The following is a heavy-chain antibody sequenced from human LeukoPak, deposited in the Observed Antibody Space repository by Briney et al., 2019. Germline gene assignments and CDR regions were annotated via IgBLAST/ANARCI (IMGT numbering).Heavy chain of an antibody. D-gene: IGHD5-12*01. V-gene: IGHV3-7*01. CDR3: ARDRDGGYDSLYYYYYMDV. Sequence: PGGSLRLSCAASGFTLNNYWMSWVRQAPGRGLEWVANIKQDGSEKNYVDSVKGRFTISRDNAKNSPFLQMDGLTAEYTAVYYCARDRDGGYDSLYYYYYMDVWGKGTTVTVSS. CDR2: IKQDGSEK. J-gene: IGHJ6*03. CDR1: GFTLNNYW.